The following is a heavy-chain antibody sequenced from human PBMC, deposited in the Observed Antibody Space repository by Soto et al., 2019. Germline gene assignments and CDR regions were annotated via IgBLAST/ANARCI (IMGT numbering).Heavy chain of an antibody. D-gene: IGHD6-6*01. CDR3: ANGDRPPPGYSSSSDYYYYGMDV. V-gene: IGHV3-30*18. Sequence: GGSLRLSCAASGFTFSSYGMHWVRQAPGKGLEWVAVISYDGSNKYYADSVKGRFTISRDNSKNTLYLQMNSLRAEDTAVYYCANGDRPPPGYSSSSDYYYYGMDVWGQGTTVTVSS. CDR1: GFTFSSYG. CDR2: ISYDGSNK. J-gene: IGHJ6*02.